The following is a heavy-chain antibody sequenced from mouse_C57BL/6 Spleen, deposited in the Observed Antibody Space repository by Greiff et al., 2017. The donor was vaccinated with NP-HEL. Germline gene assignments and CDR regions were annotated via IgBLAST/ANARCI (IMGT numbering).Heavy chain of an antibody. J-gene: IGHJ4*01. D-gene: IGHD3-3*01. V-gene: IGHV1-26*01. Sequence: EVQLQQSGPELVKPGASVKISCKASGYTFTDYYMNWVKQSHGKSLEWIGDINPNNGGTSYNQKFKGKATLTVDKSSSTAYMELRSLTSEDSAVYYCARWRDVGNAMDYWGQGTSVTVSS. CDR3: ARWRDVGNAMDY. CDR1: GYTFTDYY. CDR2: INPNNGGT.